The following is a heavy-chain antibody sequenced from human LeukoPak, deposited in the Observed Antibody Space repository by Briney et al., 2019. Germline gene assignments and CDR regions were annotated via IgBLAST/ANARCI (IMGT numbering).Heavy chain of an antibody. D-gene: IGHD3-22*01. CDR2: ISSSGSTI. CDR3: ARDGLPIYDSSGYYYS. Sequence: PGGSLRLSCAASGFTFSSYEMNWVRQAPGKGLEWVSYISSSGSTIYYADSVKGRFTISRDNAKNSLYLQVNSLRAEDTAVYYCARDGLPIYDSSGYYYSWGQGTLVTVSS. V-gene: IGHV3-48*03. J-gene: IGHJ4*02. CDR1: GFTFSSYE.